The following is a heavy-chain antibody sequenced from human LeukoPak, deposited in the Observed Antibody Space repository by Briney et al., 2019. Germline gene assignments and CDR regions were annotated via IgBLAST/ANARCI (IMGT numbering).Heavy chain of an antibody. CDR3: ADFYTTSGFFY. D-gene: IGHD3-3*01. J-gene: IGHJ4*02. V-gene: IGHV1-24*01. CDR2: LDGENDQK. Sequence: ASVKVSCKVSGYTVTEISIHWVRQSPGKGLEWMGGLDGENDQKVYAQQFQDRVTMSEDTSTGTAYMELSNLQSEDTAVYFCADFYTTSGFFYWGQGTLVTVSS. CDR1: GYTVTEIS.